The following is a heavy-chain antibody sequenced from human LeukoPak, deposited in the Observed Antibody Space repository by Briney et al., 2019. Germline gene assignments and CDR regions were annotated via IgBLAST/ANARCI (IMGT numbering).Heavy chain of an antibody. CDR1: GFTFNAFG. CDR2: IGTTSGAI. V-gene: IGHV3-48*01. CDR3: ARLWFGVYFDY. D-gene: IGHD3-10*01. Sequence: GGSLRLSCAASGFTFNAFGMNWVRQAPGKGLEWVSYIGTTSGAIYYADSVRGRFTISRDSAKNSLYLQMNSLRAEDTAVYYCARLWFGVYFDYWGQGTLVTVSS. J-gene: IGHJ4*02.